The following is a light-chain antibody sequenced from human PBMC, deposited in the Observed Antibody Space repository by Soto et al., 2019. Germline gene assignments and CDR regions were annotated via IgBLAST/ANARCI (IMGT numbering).Light chain of an antibody. CDR1: QAISIY. Sequence: DIQMTQSPSSLSASVGDRVTITCRASQAISIYLNWYQQKPGKAPVLLIYGASTLQSGVPSRFSGSVSGTDFSHTISSLQAEDFATYYCQQTYNAPRSLTFGGGTKVEIK. CDR3: QQTYNAPRSLT. J-gene: IGKJ4*01. CDR2: GAS. V-gene: IGKV1-39*01.